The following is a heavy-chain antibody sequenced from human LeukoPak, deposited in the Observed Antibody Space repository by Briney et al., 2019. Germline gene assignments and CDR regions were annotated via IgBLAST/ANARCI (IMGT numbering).Heavy chain of an antibody. CDR1: GFIFNRYT. CDR2: ISSSGSYI. V-gene: IGHV3-21*01. Sequence: GGSLRLSCAASGFIFNRYTMTWVRQAPGKGPEWVSSISSSGSYIYYADSVKGRFTISRDNAKNSLYLQMNSLRAEDTAVYYYTRVVTVASSERRPGYYYMDVWGKGTTVTVSS. D-gene: IGHD1-1*01. J-gene: IGHJ6*03. CDR3: TRVVTVASSERRPGYYYMDV.